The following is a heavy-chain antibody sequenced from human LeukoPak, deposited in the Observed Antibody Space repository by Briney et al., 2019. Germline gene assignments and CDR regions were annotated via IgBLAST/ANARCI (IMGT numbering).Heavy chain of an antibody. CDR2: INPKNGGT. Sequence: GASVKVSCKASGYTFTSYGISWVRQAPGQGLEWIGWINPKNGGTNYAQTFQGRVTMTRDTSITTAYMELSSLRSDDTAVYYCARDLYCNSAKCYSNWFDTWGQGTLVTVSS. V-gene: IGHV1-2*02. D-gene: IGHD2/OR15-2a*01. CDR1: GYTFTSYG. J-gene: IGHJ5*02. CDR3: ARDLYCNSAKCYSNWFDT.